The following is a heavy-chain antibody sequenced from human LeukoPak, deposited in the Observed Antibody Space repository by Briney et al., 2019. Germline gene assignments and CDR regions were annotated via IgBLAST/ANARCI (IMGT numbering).Heavy chain of an antibody. Sequence: GGSLRLSCAASGFTFISYAMGWVRQAPGKGLEWVSAISGSGGSTYYADSVKGRFTISRDNSKNTLYLQMNSLRAEDTAVYYCAKGGYCSGGSCYYFDYWGQGTLVTVSS. CDR2: ISGSGGST. CDR1: GFTFISYA. D-gene: IGHD2-15*01. CDR3: AKGGYCSGGSCYYFDY. V-gene: IGHV3-23*01. J-gene: IGHJ4*02.